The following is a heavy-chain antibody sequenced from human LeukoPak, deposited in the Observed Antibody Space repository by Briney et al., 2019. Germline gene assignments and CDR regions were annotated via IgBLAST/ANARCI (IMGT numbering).Heavy chain of an antibody. CDR2: ISSSNSFI. J-gene: IGHJ5*02. CDR1: GFTFSSYS. V-gene: IGHV3-21*01. CDR3: AESIPAAGSYNWSNP. D-gene: IGHD6-13*01. Sequence: GGSLRLCGAAAGFTFSSYSSNWVRQAPGQGLEWVSSISSSNSFIYYADSVKGRFTISRDNAKNSMYLQMDSLRAEDTAVYYCAESIPAAGSYNWSNPWGRGTLVTVAS.